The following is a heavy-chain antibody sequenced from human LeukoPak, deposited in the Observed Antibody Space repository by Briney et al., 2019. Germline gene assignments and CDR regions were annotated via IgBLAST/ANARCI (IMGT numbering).Heavy chain of an antibody. V-gene: IGHV3-53*01. CDR1: GFNVNTNY. CDR2: IYNRGDT. Sequence: GGSLRLSCAASGFNVNTNYMSWVRQAPGKGLESVSLIYNRGDTYYADSVKGRFTISRDNAKNSLYLQMNSLRAEDTAVYYCARAGLNYGMDVWGQGTKVTVSS. J-gene: IGHJ6*02. CDR3: ARAGLNYGMDV.